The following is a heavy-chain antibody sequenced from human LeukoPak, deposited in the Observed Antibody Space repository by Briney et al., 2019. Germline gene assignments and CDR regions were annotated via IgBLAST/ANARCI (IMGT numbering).Heavy chain of an antibody. D-gene: IGHD2/OR15-2a*01. Sequence: QPGGSLRLSCAAAGFTFSSYAMSWVRQAPGKGLEWVSAISGSGGSTYYADSVKGRFTISRDNSKNTLYLQMNSLRAEDTAVYYCAKSNRAVKYYFDYWGQGTLVTVSS. CDR2: ISGSGGST. CDR1: GFTFSSYA. J-gene: IGHJ4*02. CDR3: AKSNRAVKYYFDY. V-gene: IGHV3-23*01.